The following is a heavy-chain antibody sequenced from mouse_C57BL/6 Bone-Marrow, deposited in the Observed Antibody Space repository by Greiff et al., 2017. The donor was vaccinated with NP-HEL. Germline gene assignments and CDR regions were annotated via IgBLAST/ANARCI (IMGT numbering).Heavy chain of an antibody. V-gene: IGHV1-26*01. D-gene: IGHD1-1*01. J-gene: IGHJ2*01. Sequence: EVQLQQSGPELVKPGASVKISCKASGYTFTDYYMNWVKQSHGKSLEWIGDINPNNGGTSYNQKFKGKATLTVDTSSSTAYMELRSLTSEDSAVYYCARGGAHYYGSSRDFDYWGQGTTLTVSS. CDR2: INPNNGGT. CDR3: ARGGAHYYGSSRDFDY. CDR1: GYTFTDYY.